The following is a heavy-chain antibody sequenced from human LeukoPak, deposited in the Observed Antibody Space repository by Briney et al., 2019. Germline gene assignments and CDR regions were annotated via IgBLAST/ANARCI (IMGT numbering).Heavy chain of an antibody. CDR1: GGTFSSFA. CDR2: IIPSFGTT. V-gene: IGHV1-69*05. CDR3: ARGFCTGSTCYHYWYFDL. J-gene: IGHJ2*01. Sequence: ASVKVSCKASGGTFSSFAISWLRQAPGQGLEWVGGIIPSFGTTNHAQRFRERVTISTDDSTGTAYMEMRSLTSEDTATYYCARGFCTGSTCYHYWYFDLWGRGTLVTVSA. D-gene: IGHD1-14*01.